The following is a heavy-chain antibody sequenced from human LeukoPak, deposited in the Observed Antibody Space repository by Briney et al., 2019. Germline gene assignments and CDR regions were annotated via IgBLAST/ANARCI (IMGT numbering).Heavy chain of an antibody. J-gene: IGHJ4*02. CDR3: AKGHRSSSSFFDS. Sequence: GGSLRLSCAASGFTFSSYAMSWVRQAPGKGLEWVSTISGSGGAGTYYADSVKGRFTISRDNSNNTLYLQMNSLRAEDTAVYYCAKGHRSSSSFFDSWGQGILVTVSS. D-gene: IGHD6-19*01. CDR2: ISGSGGAGT. CDR1: GFTFSSYA. V-gene: IGHV3-23*01.